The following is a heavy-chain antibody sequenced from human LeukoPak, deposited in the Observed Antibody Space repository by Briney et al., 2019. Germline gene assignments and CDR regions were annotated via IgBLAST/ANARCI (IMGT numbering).Heavy chain of an antibody. V-gene: IGHV4-59*01. D-gene: IGHD4-23*01. Sequence: PSETLSLTCTVSGGSISSYYWSWIRQPPGKGLEWIGYIYYSGSTNYNPSLKSRVTISVDTSKNQFSLKLSSVTAADTAVYYCARGLRWYHYFDYWGQGTLVTVSS. CDR3: ARGLRWYHYFDY. J-gene: IGHJ4*02. CDR2: IYYSGST. CDR1: GGSISSYY.